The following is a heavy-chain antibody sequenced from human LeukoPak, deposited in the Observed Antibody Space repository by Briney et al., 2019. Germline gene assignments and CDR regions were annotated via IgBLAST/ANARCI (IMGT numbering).Heavy chain of an antibody. CDR1: GFTFSDYA. CDR2: ISGSGDST. J-gene: IGHJ4*02. CDR3: ARGYDFWSGYSFDY. Sequence: GGSLRLSCAASGFTFSDYAMNWVRQAPGKGLEWVSAISGSGDSTYYADSVKGRSTISRDNSKNTLYLQMNSLRAEDTAVYYCARGYDFWSGYSFDYWGQGTLVTVSS. D-gene: IGHD3-3*01. V-gene: IGHV3-23*01.